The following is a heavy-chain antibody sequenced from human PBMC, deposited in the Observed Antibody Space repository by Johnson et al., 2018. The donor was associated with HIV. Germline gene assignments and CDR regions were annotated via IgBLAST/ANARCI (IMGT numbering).Heavy chain of an antibody. V-gene: IGHV3-53*01. Sequence: VQLVESGGGLIQAGGSLRLSCAVSGFSVSTNYMNWVRQAPGKGLEWVAVLYSGGATHYADSVKGRFTISRDNAKNTLYLQMNSLRAEDTAVYYCERARSIVVVPAAIGSYAFDIWGQGTMVTVSS. D-gene: IGHD2-2*01. J-gene: IGHJ3*02. CDR3: ERARSIVVVPAAIGSYAFDI. CDR1: GFSVSTNY. CDR2: LYSGGAT.